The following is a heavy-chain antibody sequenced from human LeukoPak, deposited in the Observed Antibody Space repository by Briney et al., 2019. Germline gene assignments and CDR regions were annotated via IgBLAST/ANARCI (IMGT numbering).Heavy chain of an antibody. CDR2: INPSGGST. CDR3: ARDWSSGLGAAPGGY. D-gene: IGHD1-26*01. V-gene: IGHV1-46*01. Sequence: GASVKVSCKASGYTFTSHYMHWVRQAPGQGLEWMGIINPSGGSTGYTQKFQGRVTMTRDTSTNTVYMELSSLTSEDTGVYHCARDWSSGLGAAPGGYWGRGTLVTVSS. J-gene: IGHJ4*02. CDR1: GYTFTSHY.